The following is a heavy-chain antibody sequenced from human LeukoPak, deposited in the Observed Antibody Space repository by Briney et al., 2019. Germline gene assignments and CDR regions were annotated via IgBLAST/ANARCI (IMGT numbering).Heavy chain of an antibody. Sequence: GGSLRLSCAASGFTFSSYSMNWVRQAPGKGLEWVSSISSSSSYIYYADSVKGRLTISRDNAKNSLYLQMNSLRAEDTAVYYCARAFGGADQFDYWGQGTLVTVSS. V-gene: IGHV3-21*01. J-gene: IGHJ4*02. D-gene: IGHD3-10*01. CDR2: ISSSSSYI. CDR3: ARAFGGADQFDY. CDR1: GFTFSSYS.